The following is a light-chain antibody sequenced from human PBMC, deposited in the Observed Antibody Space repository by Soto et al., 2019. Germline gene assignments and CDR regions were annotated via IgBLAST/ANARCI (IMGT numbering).Light chain of an antibody. V-gene: IGKV3-15*01. CDR2: AAS. J-gene: IGKJ2*01. CDR1: QSISRN. CDR3: QQFNSYPPDT. Sequence: EIVMTQSPATLSVSPGERATLSCRASQSISRNLAWYQQKPGQAPRLLIYAASTRATGLPARFSGSGSGTEFTLTISSLQSEDFATYYCQQFNSYPPDTFGQGTKLEIK.